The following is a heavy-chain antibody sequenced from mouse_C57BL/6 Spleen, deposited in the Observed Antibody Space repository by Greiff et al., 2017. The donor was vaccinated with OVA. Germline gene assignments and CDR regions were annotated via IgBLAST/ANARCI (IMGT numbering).Heavy chain of an antibody. CDR2: IDPETGGT. V-gene: IGHV1-15*01. D-gene: IGHD1-1*01. Sequence: QVQLQQSGAELVRPGASVTLSCKASGYTFTDYEMHWVKQTPVHGLEWIGAIDPETGGTAYNQKFKGKAILTAAKSSSTAYMELRSLTSEDSADYCCTRGTTPVLFDYWGQGTTLTVSA. CDR1: GYTFTDYE. CDR3: TRGTTPVLFDY. J-gene: IGHJ2*01.